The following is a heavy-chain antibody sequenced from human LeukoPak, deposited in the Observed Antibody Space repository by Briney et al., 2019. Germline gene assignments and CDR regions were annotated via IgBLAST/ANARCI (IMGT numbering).Heavy chain of an antibody. Sequence: SETLSLTCTVSGGSLSSYYWSWIRQPPGKGLECVGYIYYSGSTNYNPSLKSRVTMSVDTSKNQFSLRLSSVTAADTAVYFCARGRISSGWFAHFDYWGQGTLVTVSS. V-gene: IGHV4-59*01. CDR1: GGSLSSYY. D-gene: IGHD6-19*01. CDR2: IYYSGST. J-gene: IGHJ4*02. CDR3: ARGRISSGWFAHFDY.